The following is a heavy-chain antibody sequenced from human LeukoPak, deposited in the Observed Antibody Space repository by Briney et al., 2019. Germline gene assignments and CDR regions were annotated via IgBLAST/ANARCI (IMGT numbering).Heavy chain of an antibody. CDR1: GYTFTSYY. CDR2: INPSGGSA. J-gene: IGHJ5*02. CDR3: ARYIVDLQTPRFDP. D-gene: IGHD3-16*02. Sequence: ASVKASCTASGYTFTSYYMHWVRQAPGQGLEWMGIINPSGGSASYAQKFQGRVTMTRDTSTSTVYMELSSLRSEDTAVYYCARYIVDLQTPRFDPWGQGTLVTVSS. V-gene: IGHV1-46*01.